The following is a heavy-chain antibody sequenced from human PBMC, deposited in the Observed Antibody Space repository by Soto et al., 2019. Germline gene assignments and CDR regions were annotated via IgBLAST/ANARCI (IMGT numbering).Heavy chain of an antibody. Sequence: GGSLRLSCSASGFTFSSYAMHWVRQAPGKGLEYVSAISSNGGSTYYADSVKGRFTISRDNSKNTLYLQMSSLRAEDTAVYYCVRLSESFMVRGAPLDYWGQGTLVTVSS. CDR2: ISSNGGST. D-gene: IGHD3-10*01. J-gene: IGHJ4*02. V-gene: IGHV3-64D*08. CDR1: GFTFSSYA. CDR3: VRLSESFMVRGAPLDY.